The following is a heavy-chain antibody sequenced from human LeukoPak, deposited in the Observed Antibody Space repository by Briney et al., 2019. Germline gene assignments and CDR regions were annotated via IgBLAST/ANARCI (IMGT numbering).Heavy chain of an antibody. J-gene: IGHJ4*02. CDR3: AKGALVATTLFDY. D-gene: IGHD5-12*01. CDR2: ISGSGGST. CDR1: GFTFSSYA. Sequence: PGGSLRLSCAASGFTFSSYAMSWVRQAPGKGLEWVSAISGSGGSTYYADSVKGRFTISRDNAKNSLYLQMNSLRAEDTALYYCAKGALVATTLFDYWGQGTLVTVSS. V-gene: IGHV3-23*01.